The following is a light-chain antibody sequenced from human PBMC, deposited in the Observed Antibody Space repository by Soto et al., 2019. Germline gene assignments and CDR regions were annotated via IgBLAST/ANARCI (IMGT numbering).Light chain of an antibody. CDR1: FSDIGGYDY. V-gene: IGLV2-14*03. CDR2: DVA. J-gene: IGLJ3*02. Sequence: QSVLTQPASVSGSPGQSITISCTGSFSDIGGYDYVSWYQQHPGKAPKLMIYDVASRPSGVSNRFSGSKSGNTASLTISGLQAEDEADYFCSSYTSSDTHVLFGGGTKVTVL. CDR3: SSYTSSDTHVL.